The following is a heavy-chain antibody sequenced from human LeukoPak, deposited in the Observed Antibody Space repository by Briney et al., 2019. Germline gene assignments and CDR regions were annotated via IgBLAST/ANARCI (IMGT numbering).Heavy chain of an antibody. J-gene: IGHJ4*02. Sequence: PGGSLRLSCAASGFTFNSYSMHWVRQAPGKGLEWVAVISYDGNDKYYADSVKGRFTISRDNSKNTLYLKVNSLRVEDTAVYYCAGSGSFTPLDYWGQGTLVTVSS. CDR2: ISYDGNDK. CDR1: GFTFNSYS. D-gene: IGHD1-26*01. V-gene: IGHV3-30-3*01. CDR3: AGSGSFTPLDY.